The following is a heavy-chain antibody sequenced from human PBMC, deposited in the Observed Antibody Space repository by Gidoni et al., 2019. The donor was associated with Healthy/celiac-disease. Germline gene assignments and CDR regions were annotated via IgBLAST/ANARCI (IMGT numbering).Heavy chain of an antibody. D-gene: IGHD1-26*01. J-gene: IGHJ4*02. CDR3: TRDLPEWELANYYFDY. Sequence: EVQLVESGGGLVKPGRSLRLSCTASGFTFGDYPMSWFRQAPGKGLEWVGFIRSKAYGGTTEYAASVKGRFTISRDDSKSIAYLQMNSLKTEDTAVYYCTRDLPEWELANYYFDYWGQGTLVTVSS. CDR1: GFTFGDYP. V-gene: IGHV3-49*05. CDR2: IRSKAYGGTT.